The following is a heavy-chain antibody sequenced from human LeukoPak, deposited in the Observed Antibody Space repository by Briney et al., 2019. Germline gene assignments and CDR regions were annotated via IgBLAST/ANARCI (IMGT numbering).Heavy chain of an antibody. V-gene: IGHV3-49*03. Sequence: GGPLRLSCTASGFTFGDYAMSWFRQAPGKGLEWVGFIRSKAYGGTTEYAASVKGRFTISRDDSKSIAYLQMNSLKTEDTAVYYCTSGRYSSSWYGAYYFDYWGQGTLVTLSS. CDR1: GFTFGDYA. J-gene: IGHJ4*02. CDR3: TSGRYSSSWYGAYYFDY. D-gene: IGHD6-13*01. CDR2: IRSKAYGGTT.